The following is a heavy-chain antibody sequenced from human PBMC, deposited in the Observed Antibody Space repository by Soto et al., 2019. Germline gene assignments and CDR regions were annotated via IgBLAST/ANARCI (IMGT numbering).Heavy chain of an antibody. Sequence: SETLSLTCTVSGGSISSSSYYWGWIRQPPGKGLEWIGSIYYSGSTYYNQSLKSRVTISVDTSKNQFSMKLRSVTAADTAVYYCARDKITGLFDYWGQGTLVTVSS. CDR2: IYYSGST. CDR3: ARDKITGLFDY. D-gene: IGHD2-8*02. J-gene: IGHJ4*02. V-gene: IGHV4-39*02. CDR1: GGSISSSSYY.